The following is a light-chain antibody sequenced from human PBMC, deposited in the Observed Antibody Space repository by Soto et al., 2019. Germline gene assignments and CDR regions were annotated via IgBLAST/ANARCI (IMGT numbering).Light chain of an antibody. CDR2: DVI. CDR1: SSEIVAFNY. V-gene: IGLV2-14*01. CDR3: SSYTTSSSYV. Sequence: QSVLTQPASLSGPPGQSIPISSTGTSSEIVAFNYVSWYQQHPGEAPKLMIYDVINRPSGVSNRFSGSKSGYTASLTISGLQAEDEADYYCSSYTTSSSYVFGAGTKVTVL. J-gene: IGLJ1*01.